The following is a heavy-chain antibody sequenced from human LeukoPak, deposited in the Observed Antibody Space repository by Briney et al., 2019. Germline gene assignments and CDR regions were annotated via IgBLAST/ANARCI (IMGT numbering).Heavy chain of an antibody. CDR3: ARGRAARHFWEGRGRHTDRNWFDP. CDR1: GGSISNYH. Sequence: PSETLSLTCTVSGGSISNYHWSWIRQPPGKGLEWIGYIYTSGITNYNPSLKSRVSMSVDTSKNQFSLKLSSVTAADTAVYYCARGRAARHFWEGRGRHTDRNWFDPWGQGTLVTVSS. CDR2: IYTSGIT. D-gene: IGHD6-6*01. J-gene: IGHJ5*02. V-gene: IGHV4-4*09.